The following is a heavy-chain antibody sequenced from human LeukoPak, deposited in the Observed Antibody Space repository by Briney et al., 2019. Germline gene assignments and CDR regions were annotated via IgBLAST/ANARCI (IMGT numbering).Heavy chain of an antibody. Sequence: GGSLRLSCAASGFTLSSYAMSWVRQAPGKGLEWVSAISGSGGSTYYADSVKGRFTISRDNSKNTLYLQMNSLRAEDTAVYYCAKKKGGGGWYFGAFDIWGQGTMVTVSS. D-gene: IGHD6-19*01. CDR1: GFTLSSYA. CDR2: ISGSGGST. CDR3: AKKKGGGGWYFGAFDI. J-gene: IGHJ3*02. V-gene: IGHV3-23*01.